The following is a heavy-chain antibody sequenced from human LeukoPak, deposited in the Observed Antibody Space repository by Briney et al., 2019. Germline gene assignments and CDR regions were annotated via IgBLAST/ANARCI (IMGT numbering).Heavy chain of an antibody. CDR1: GGSISSYY. D-gene: IGHD3-10*01. CDR3: ARGVGIGYYGSGSYIGYYFDY. CDR2: IYTSGST. V-gene: IGHV4-4*07. J-gene: IGHJ4*02. Sequence: SETLSLTCTVSGGSISSYYWSWIRQPAGKGLEWIGRIYTSGSTNYNPSLKSRVTTSVDTSKNQFSLKLSSVTAADTAVYYCARGVGIGYYGSGSYIGYYFDYWGQGTLVTVSS.